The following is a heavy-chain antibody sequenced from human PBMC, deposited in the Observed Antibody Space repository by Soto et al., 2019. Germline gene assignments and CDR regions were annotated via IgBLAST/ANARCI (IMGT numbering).Heavy chain of an antibody. CDR3: ARAVWNKWFHP. CDR2: IYYSGST. J-gene: IGHJ5*02. CDR1: GGSISSYY. Sequence: SETLSLTCTVSGGSISSYYWSWIRQPPGKGLEWIGYIYYSGSTNYNPSLKSRVTISVDTSKNQFSLKLSSVTAADTAVYYCARAVWNKWFHPWGHATLLTVS. V-gene: IGHV4-59*12. D-gene: IGHD3-16*01.